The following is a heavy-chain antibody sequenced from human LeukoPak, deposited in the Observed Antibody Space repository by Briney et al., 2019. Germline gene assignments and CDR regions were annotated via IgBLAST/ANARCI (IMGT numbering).Heavy chain of an antibody. Sequence: PSETLSLTCTVSGGSISSYYWSWIRQPAGKGLEWIGRIYTSGSTNYNPSLRSRGTMSVDTSKNQFSLRLSSVTAADTAVYYCARGGGIKPKSYYYYYYMDVWGKGTTVTVSS. CDR2: IYTSGST. CDR1: GGSISSYY. D-gene: IGHD3-16*01. CDR3: ARGGGIKPKSYYYYYYMDV. J-gene: IGHJ6*03. V-gene: IGHV4-4*07.